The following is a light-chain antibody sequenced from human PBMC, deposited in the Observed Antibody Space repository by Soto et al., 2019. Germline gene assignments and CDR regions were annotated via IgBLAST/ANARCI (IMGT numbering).Light chain of an antibody. V-gene: IGLV2-18*02. Sequence: QSVLTQPPSVSGSPGQSVTISCTGTSSDVGSYNRVSWYQQPPGTAPKLMIYEVSNRPSGVPDRFSGSKSGNTASLTISGLQDEDEADYYCSSYTSSSIWLFGGGTKLTVL. CDR1: SSDVGSYNR. J-gene: IGLJ2*01. CDR2: EVS. CDR3: SSYTSSSIWL.